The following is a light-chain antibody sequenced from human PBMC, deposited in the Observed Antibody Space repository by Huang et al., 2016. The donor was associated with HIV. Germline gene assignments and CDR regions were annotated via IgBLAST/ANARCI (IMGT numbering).Light chain of an antibody. CDR2: WAS. V-gene: IGKV4-1*01. CDR3: QQYYSTPYT. CDR1: QSVLYSSNNKNY. Sequence: VSLGARATINCKSSQSVLYSSNNKNYLAWYQQKPGQPPKLPIYWASTRESGVPDRFSGSGSGTDFTLTISSLQAEDVAFYYCQQYYSTPYTFGQGTELEIK. J-gene: IGKJ2*01.